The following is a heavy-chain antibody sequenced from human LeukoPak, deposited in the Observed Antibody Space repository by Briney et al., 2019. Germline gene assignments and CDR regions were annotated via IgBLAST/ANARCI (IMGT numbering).Heavy chain of an antibody. Sequence: LRLSCAASGFTFSDYYMSWIRQHPGKGLEWIGYIYYSGSTYYNPSLKSRVTISVDTSKNQFSLKLSSVTAADTAVYYCARDLRFLSGMDVWGQGTTVTVSS. CDR1: GFTFSDYY. V-gene: IGHV4-31*02. CDR2: IYYSGST. D-gene: IGHD3-3*01. CDR3: ARDLRFLSGMDV. J-gene: IGHJ6*02.